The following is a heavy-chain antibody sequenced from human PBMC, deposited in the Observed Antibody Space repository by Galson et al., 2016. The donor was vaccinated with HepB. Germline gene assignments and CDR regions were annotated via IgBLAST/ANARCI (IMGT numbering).Heavy chain of an antibody. CDR1: GFTFSSYA. CDR3: AKSVNKGSFDY. V-gene: IGHV3-23*01. Sequence: SLRLSCAASGFTFSSYAMSWVRQAPGKGLEWVSAISGSGGSTYYADTVKGRFTISRDNSKNPLYLQMNSLRAEDTAVYYCAKSVNKGSFDYWGKGTLVTVSS. D-gene: IGHD4-11*01. J-gene: IGHJ4*02. CDR2: ISGSGGST.